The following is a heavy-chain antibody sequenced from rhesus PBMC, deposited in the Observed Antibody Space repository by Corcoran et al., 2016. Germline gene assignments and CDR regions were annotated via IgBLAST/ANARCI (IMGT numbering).Heavy chain of an antibody. CDR2: ISYSGST. V-gene: IGHV4-122*02. J-gene: IGHJ3*01. CDR1: GYSISSGYG. CDR3: AREDYCTSTTCFDAFDF. D-gene: IGHD2-2*01. Sequence: QLQLQESGPGLVKPSETLSLTCAVSGYSISSGYGWSWIRQPPGKGLEWIGYISYSGSTSYNPSLKGRVTISRDTSKNQFSLKLSSVTAADTAVYYCAREDYCTSTTCFDAFDFWGQGLRVTVSS.